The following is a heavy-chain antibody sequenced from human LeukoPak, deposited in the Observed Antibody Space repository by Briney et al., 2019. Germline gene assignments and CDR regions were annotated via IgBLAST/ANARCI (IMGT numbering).Heavy chain of an antibody. CDR2: ISYSGST. CDR1: GGSFSTYY. J-gene: IGHJ4*02. Sequence: MTSETLSLTCTVSGGSFSTYYWGWIRQPPGKGLEWIGYISYSGSTKYNPSLKSRVTISLDTSKNQFSLKVNSVTAADTAVYYCARVTAGSYYLDYWGQGTLVTVSS. V-gene: IGHV4-59*08. CDR3: ARVTAGSYYLDY. D-gene: IGHD1-26*01.